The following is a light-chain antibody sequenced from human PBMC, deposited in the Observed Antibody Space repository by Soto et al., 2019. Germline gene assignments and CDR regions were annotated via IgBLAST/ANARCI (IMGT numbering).Light chain of an antibody. CDR2: EDN. Sequence: QSALTQPASVSGAPGQSITVFCTGSSSDVGNYNLVSWYQHHPGEAPQLIVYEDNKPPSGVSNRFSGSNSGNTAPLTISGLQAEDEADYYCCSYAGRNTYVFGTGTKLTVL. CDR3: CSYAGRNTYV. J-gene: IGLJ1*01. V-gene: IGLV2-23*01. CDR1: SSDVGNYNL.